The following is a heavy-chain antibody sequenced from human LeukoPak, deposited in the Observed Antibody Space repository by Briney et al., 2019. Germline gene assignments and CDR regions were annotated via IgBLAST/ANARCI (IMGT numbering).Heavy chain of an antibody. CDR3: ARGAMARRGGWFDP. CDR1: GGSISSRGYS. J-gene: IGHJ5*02. Sequence: SETLSLTCAVSGGSISSRGYSWSWIRQPPGKGLEWIGYIYHSGSTYYNPSLKSRVTISVDRSKNQFSLRLSSVTAADTAVYYCARGAMARRGGWFDPWGQGTLVTVSS. CDR2: IYHSGST. V-gene: IGHV4-30-2*01. D-gene: IGHD2-2*01.